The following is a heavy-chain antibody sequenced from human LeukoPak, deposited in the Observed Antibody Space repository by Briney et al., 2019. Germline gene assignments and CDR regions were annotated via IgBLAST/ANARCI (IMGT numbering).Heavy chain of an antibody. J-gene: IGHJ4*02. D-gene: IGHD3-3*01. Sequence: SGPGLVRPSQTLSLTCAISGDSVSSNGASWNWIRQSPSRRLEWLGRTYYRSQQWHSDYAPSMKGRITLNPDTSKNQFSLQLNSMTPEDTAVYYCGRETDFGVVTNWGQGTLVTVSS. V-gene: IGHV6-1*01. CDR1: GDSVSSNGAS. CDR3: GRETDFGVVTN. CDR2: TYYRSQQWHS.